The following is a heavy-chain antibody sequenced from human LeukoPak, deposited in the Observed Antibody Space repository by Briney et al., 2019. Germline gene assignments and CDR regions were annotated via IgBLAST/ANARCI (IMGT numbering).Heavy chain of an antibody. V-gene: IGHV1-8*01. CDR1: GYTFTSYD. CDR3: ARDNCSGGSCYLSYYYYYMDV. CDR2: MNPNSGNT. Sequence: ASVRVSCKASGYTFTSYDINWVRQATGQGLEWMGWMNPNSGNTGYAQKFQGRVTMTRDTSISTAYMELSRLRSDDTAVYYCARDNCSGGSCYLSYYYYYMDVWGKGTTVTVSS. J-gene: IGHJ6*03. D-gene: IGHD2-15*01.